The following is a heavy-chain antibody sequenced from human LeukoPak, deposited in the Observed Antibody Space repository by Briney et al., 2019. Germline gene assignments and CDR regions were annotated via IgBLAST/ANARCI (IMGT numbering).Heavy chain of an antibody. CDR3: ARVGMDCGGDCYDYFDY. V-gene: IGHV1-69*13. CDR2: IIPIFGTA. Sequence: SVKVSCKASGGTFISYAISWVRQAPGRGLEWMGGIIPIFGTANYAQKFQGRVTITADESTSTAYMELSSLRSEDTAVYYCARVGMDCGGDCYDYFDYWGQGTLVTVSS. J-gene: IGHJ4*02. CDR1: GGTFISYA. D-gene: IGHD2-21*02.